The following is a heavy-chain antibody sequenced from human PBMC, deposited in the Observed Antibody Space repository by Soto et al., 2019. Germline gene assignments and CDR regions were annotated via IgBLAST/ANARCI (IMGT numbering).Heavy chain of an antibody. J-gene: IGHJ6*03. CDR2: IKSKTDGGTT. D-gene: IGHD3-10*01. CDR1: GFTFSNAW. Sequence: GGSLRLSCAASGFTFSNAWMSWVRQAPGKGLEWVGRIKSKTDGGTTDYAAPVKGRFTISRDDSKNTLYLQMNSLKTEDTAVFYCPPGGFPLWCGSSYYGAVWGKGPTVTVPS. CDR3: PPGGFPLWCGSSYYGAV. V-gene: IGHV3-15*01.